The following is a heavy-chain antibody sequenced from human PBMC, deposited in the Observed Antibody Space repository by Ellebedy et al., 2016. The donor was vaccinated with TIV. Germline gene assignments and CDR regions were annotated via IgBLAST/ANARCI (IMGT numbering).Heavy chain of an antibody. CDR3: ARRSSGYCVGVKCTTDFDY. CDR1: GFTFSNYW. D-gene: IGHD2-2*03. V-gene: IGHV3-74*01. CDR2: MNGDGSST. Sequence: GESLKISXAASGFTFSNYWMHWVRQTPGKGLVWVSRMNGDGSSTNYADSVKGRFTISRDNAKNTLHLQMNSLRAEDTAVYYCARRSSGYCVGVKCTTDFDYWGQGTLVTVSS. J-gene: IGHJ4*02.